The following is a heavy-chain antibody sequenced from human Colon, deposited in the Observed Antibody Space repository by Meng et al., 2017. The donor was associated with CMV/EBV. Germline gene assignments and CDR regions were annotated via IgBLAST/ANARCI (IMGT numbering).Heavy chain of an antibody. Sequence: QGQLVEAGGGGVQPGGSLRLSCGASGFSFSESGIHWLRQAPGKGLEWVSFIDTTNHYYADSVKGRFTISRDDSKRMVYLQMNNLKTEDTAMYFCSNGLLGVQGHWGQGTLVTVSS. D-gene: IGHD3-3*01. J-gene: IGHJ4*02. V-gene: IGHV3-30*02. CDR2: IDTTNH. CDR3: SNGLLGVQGH. CDR1: GFSFSESG.